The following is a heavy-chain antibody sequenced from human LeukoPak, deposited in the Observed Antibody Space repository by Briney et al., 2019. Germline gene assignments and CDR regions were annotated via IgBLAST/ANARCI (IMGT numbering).Heavy chain of an antibody. CDR3: ATTVVTPGGSYYYYMDV. J-gene: IGHJ6*03. CDR2: INPSGGST. V-gene: IGHV1-46*01. D-gene: IGHD3-10*01. CDR1: GYTFTGYY. Sequence: VKVSCKASGYTFTGYYMHWVRRAPGQGLEWMGWINPSGGSTSYAQKFQGRVTMTRDMSTSTVYMELSSLRSEDTAVYYCATTVVTPGGSYYYYMDVWGKGTTVTVSS.